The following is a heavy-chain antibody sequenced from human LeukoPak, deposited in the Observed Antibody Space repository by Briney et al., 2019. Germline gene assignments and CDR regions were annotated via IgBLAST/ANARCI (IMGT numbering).Heavy chain of an antibody. J-gene: IGHJ4*02. CDR1: GFTFSSYA. D-gene: IGHD3-10*01. V-gene: IGHV3-23*01. CDR2: ISGNGDNT. Sequence: GGSLRLSCAASGFTFSSYAMSWVRQAPGKGLEWVSGISGNGDNTYYADSVKGRFTISRDNSKNTLYLEVISLTAEDTAVYYCAKDDAWLRFGEWSQGTLVTVSS. CDR3: AKDDAWLRFGE.